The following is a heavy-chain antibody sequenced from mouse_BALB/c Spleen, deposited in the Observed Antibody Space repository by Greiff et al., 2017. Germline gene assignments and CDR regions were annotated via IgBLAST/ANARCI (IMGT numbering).Heavy chain of an antibody. CDR1: GFSLSTYGIG. CDR3: ARIGGTYYDYAR. CDR2: IWWNDNK. D-gene: IGHD2-4*01. J-gene: IGHJ3*01. Sequence: QVTLKESGPGILQPSQTLSLTCSFSGFSLSTYGIGVGWIRQPSGKGLEWLAHIWWNDNKYYNTALKSRLSISKDTSNNQVFLKITSVDTADTATYCCARIGGTYYDYARWGQGTLVTVSA. V-gene: IGHV8-11*01.